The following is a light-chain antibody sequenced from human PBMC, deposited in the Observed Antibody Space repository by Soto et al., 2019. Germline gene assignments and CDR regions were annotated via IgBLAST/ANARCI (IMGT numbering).Light chain of an antibody. CDR2: ASS. J-gene: IGLJ1*01. V-gene: IGLV2-14*01. Sequence: QSVLTQPASVSGSPGQSITISCTGTSSDVGGYNYVSWYQHHAGKAPRLMIYASSNRPSGVSHRFSGSRSGNTASLTISGLQAEDDADYYCSSYTSGTTLYVFGAGTKLTFL. CDR3: SSYTSGTTLYV. CDR1: SSDVGGYNY.